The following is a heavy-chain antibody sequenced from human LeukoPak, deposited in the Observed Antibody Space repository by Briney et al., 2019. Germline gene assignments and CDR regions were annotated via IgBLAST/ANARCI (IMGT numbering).Heavy chain of an antibody. V-gene: IGHV1-18*01. CDR3: ARGDWFDP. CDR2: VSGYNGNT. J-gene: IGHJ5*02. Sequence: GASVTVSFKASVYTFTSYDINWVQQAPGQGLEWMGGVSGYNGNTNYAQKFEGRVAMTTDTSSSTAYMELRSLRSDDTAIYYCARGDWFDPWGQGTLVTVSS. CDR1: VYTFTSYD. D-gene: IGHD2-21*01.